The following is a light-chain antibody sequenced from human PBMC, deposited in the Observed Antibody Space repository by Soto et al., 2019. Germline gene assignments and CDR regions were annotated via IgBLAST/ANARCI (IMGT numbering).Light chain of an antibody. J-gene: IGKJ4*01. Sequence: DIQMTQSPSTLSASVGDRVTITCRASQSVSGWLAWYRQKPGKAPELLIYSASTLETGVPSRFSGSRSGTEFPLTVSSLQPDDFATYYCQQYESYPLTFGGGTKIDI. CDR2: SAS. CDR1: QSVSGW. V-gene: IGKV1-5*03. CDR3: QQYESYPLT.